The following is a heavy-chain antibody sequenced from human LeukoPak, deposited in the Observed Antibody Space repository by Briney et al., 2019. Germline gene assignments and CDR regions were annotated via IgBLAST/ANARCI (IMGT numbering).Heavy chain of an antibody. CDR1: GYTFTNYG. CDR3: ARDLDQYSGRFGGFGHDF. CDR2: ISAYNGNT. D-gene: IGHD1-26*01. J-gene: IGHJ4*02. V-gene: IGHV1-18*01. Sequence: ASVKVSCKASGYTFTNYGINWVRQAPGQGLEWMGWISAYNGNTNYAQKLQGRVTMTTDTSTSTAYMELRSLRSDGTAVYCCARDLDQYSGRFGGFGHDFWGQGTLVTVSS.